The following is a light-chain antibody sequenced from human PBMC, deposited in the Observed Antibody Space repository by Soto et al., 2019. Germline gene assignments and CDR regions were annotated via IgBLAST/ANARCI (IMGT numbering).Light chain of an antibody. V-gene: IGKV3-15*01. CDR1: RSVITK. J-gene: IGKJ1*01. Sequence: EIVMTQSPATLSLSPGERATLSCRASRSVITKLVCYQHKPGQPPRLLISGASARATGIPYRFSGSGSGTEFTLTIASLQSEDFAVYYCQQSDNWPPTFGQGTKVEIK. CDR3: QQSDNWPPT. CDR2: GAS.